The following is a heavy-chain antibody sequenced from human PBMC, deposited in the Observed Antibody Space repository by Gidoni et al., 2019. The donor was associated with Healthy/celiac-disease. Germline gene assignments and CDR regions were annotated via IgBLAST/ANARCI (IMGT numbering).Heavy chain of an antibody. CDR3: ARHLRLRHFIFDY. CDR1: GGSISSSSYY. V-gene: IGHV4-39*01. CDR2: IYYSGST. Sequence: QLQLQESGPGLVKPSETLSLTCTVSGGSISSSSYYWGWIRQPPGKGLEWIGSIYYSGSTYYNPSLKSRVTIPVDTSKNQFSLKLSSVTAADTAVYYCARHLRLRHFIFDYWGQGTLVTVSS. D-gene: IGHD3-10*01. J-gene: IGHJ4*02.